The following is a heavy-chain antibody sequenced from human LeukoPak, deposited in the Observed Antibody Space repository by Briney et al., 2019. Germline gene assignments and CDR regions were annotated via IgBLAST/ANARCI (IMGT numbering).Heavy chain of an antibody. CDR2: IYYSGST. D-gene: IGHD3-10*01. CDR3: ASLVGLVGY. CDR1: GGSISSSSYY. J-gene: IGHJ4*02. Sequence: SETLSLTCTVSGGSISSSSYYWGWIRQPPGKGLEWIGSIYYSGSTYYNPSLKSRVTISVDTSKNQFSLKLSSVTAADTAAYYCASLVGLVGYWGQGTLVTVSS. V-gene: IGHV4-39*01.